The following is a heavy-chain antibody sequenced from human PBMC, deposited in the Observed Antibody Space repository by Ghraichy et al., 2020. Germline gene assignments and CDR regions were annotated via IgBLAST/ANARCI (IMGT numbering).Heavy chain of an antibody. Sequence: SETLSLTCAVSGGSISSTYWWSWVRQPPGKGLEWIGEMDHSGRTNYTPSLKSRVTLSVDKSNNYFSLKMSSVTAADTSVYYWARLYYTYRGSYVLMDVWGQGTTVTVSS. V-gene: IGHV4-4*02. CDR2: MDHSGRT. D-gene: IGHD3-16*01. J-gene: IGHJ6*02. CDR1: GGSISSTYW. CDR3: ARLYYTYRGSYVLMDV.